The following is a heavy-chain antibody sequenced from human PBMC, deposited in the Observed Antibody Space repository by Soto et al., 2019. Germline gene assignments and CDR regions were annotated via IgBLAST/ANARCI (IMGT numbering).Heavy chain of an antibody. D-gene: IGHD3-10*01. Sequence: PSETLSLTCAVSGGSISSGGYSWSWIRQPPGKGLEWIGYIYHSGSTYYNPSLKSRVTISIDTSKNQLSLKLNSVTAADTAVYYCARVSGIYYYGMDVWGQGTTVTVSS. CDR1: GGSISSGGYS. CDR2: IYHSGST. V-gene: IGHV4-30-2*01. CDR3: ARVSGIYYYGMDV. J-gene: IGHJ6*02.